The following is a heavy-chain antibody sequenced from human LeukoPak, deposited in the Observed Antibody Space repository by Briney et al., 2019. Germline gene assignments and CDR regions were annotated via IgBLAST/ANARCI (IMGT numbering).Heavy chain of an antibody. CDR2: ISSNGGST. CDR1: GFTFSNYA. J-gene: IGHJ4*02. D-gene: IGHD3-10*01. Sequence: PGGSLRLSCAASGFTFSNYAMHWVRQAPGKGLQYVSAISSNGGSTFYARSVKGRFTISRDNSKNTLYLQMGSLRADDMAVYYCARARLNGYYFGSGSYYPDWGQGTLVTVSS. V-gene: IGHV3-64*01. CDR3: ARARLNGYYFGSGSYYPD.